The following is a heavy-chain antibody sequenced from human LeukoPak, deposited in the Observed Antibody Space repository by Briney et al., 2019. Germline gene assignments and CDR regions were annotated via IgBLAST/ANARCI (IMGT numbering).Heavy chain of an antibody. D-gene: IGHD4-17*01. CDR1: GGSIDLYY. J-gene: IGHJ4*02. CDR3: ARAGADYGDYAFDY. V-gene: IGHV4-59*08. Sequence: SETLSLTCSVSGGSIDLYYWSWIRQPPGKGLEWIGYIYYTGSTNYNPSVKSRVTISVDTSKNQFSLRLSSVTASDTAVYYCARAGADYGDYAFDYWGQGTLVTVSS. CDR2: IYYTGST.